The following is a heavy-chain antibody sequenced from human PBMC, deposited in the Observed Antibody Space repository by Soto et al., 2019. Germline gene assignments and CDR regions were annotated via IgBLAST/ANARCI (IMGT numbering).Heavy chain of an antibody. V-gene: IGHV1-3*01. CDR3: ARTKRIADPLDY. CDR1: GYTFTSYA. J-gene: IGHJ4*02. Sequence: ASGKVSCKASGYTFTSYAMHWVRQAPGQRLEWMGWINAGNGNTKYSQKFQGRVTITRDTSASTAYMELSSLRSEDTAVYYCARTKRIADPLDYWGQVTMVPVSS. D-gene: IGHD2-2*01. CDR2: INAGNGNT.